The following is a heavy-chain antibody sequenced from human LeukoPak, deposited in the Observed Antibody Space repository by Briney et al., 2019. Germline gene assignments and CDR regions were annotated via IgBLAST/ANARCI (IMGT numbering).Heavy chain of an antibody. D-gene: IGHD3-3*01. V-gene: IGHV1-8*03. CDR1: GYTLTSYD. CDR3: ARNYDFWSGYRSNWFDP. Sequence: ASVKVSCKASGYTLTSYDINWVRQATGQGLEWMGWMNPNSGNTGYAQKFQGRVTITRNTSISTAYMELSSLRSEDTAVYYCARNYDFWSGYRSNWFDPWGQGTLVTVSS. J-gene: IGHJ5*02. CDR2: MNPNSGNT.